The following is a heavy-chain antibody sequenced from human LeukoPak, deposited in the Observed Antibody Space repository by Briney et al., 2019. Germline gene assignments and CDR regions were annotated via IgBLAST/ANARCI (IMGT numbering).Heavy chain of an antibody. CDR1: GYTLTELS. CDR3: ASWGSGSYPLDY. CDR2: FDPEDGET. V-gene: IGHV1-24*01. D-gene: IGHD1-26*01. Sequence: ASVKVSCKVSGYTLTELSMHWVRQAPGKGLEWMGGFDPEDGETIYAQKFQGRVTMTEDTSTDTAYMELSRLGSDDTAVYYCASWGSGSYPLDYWGQGTLVTVSS. J-gene: IGHJ4*02.